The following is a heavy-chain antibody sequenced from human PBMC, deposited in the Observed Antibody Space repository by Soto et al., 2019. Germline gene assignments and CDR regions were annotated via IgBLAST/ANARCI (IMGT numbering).Heavy chain of an antibody. V-gene: IGHV1-18*01. D-gene: IGHD3-3*01. J-gene: IGHJ3*02. Sequence: ASVKVSCKASGYTFTSYGISWVRQAPGQGLEWMGWISAYNGNTNYAQKLQGRVTMTTDTSTSTAYMELRSLRSDDTAVYYCARDIPIFGVVIIVEGAFDIWGQGTMVTVSS. CDR3: ARDIPIFGVVIIVEGAFDI. CDR2: ISAYNGNT. CDR1: GYTFTSYG.